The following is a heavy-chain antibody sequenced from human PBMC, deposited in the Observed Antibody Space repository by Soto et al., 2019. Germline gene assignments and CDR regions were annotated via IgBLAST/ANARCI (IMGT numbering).Heavy chain of an antibody. CDR1: GFSFSNCW. CDR3: ARAIGCYGIDV. Sequence: GGSLRLSCAASGFSFSNCWMHWVRQAPGMGLVWVSHINSDGSSTTYADSVKGRFTISRDNAKNTLYLQMNSLRAEDTAVYYCARAIGCYGIDVWGQGTTVTVSS. V-gene: IGHV3-74*01. D-gene: IGHD3-22*01. J-gene: IGHJ6*02. CDR2: INSDGSST.